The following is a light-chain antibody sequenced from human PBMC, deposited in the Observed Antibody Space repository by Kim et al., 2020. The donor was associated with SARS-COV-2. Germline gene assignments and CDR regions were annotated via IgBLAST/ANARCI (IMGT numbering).Light chain of an antibody. CDR2: KAS. CDR3: QQYHTYST. CDR1: QSITTW. V-gene: IGKV1-5*03. Sequence: DIQMTQSPSTLSASVGDRVTITCRASQSITTWLAWYQQKPGKAPKVLIYKASTLETGVPSRFSGSGSGTEFTLTISSLQPDDFATYYCQQYHTYSTFGQGTKLEI. J-gene: IGKJ1*01.